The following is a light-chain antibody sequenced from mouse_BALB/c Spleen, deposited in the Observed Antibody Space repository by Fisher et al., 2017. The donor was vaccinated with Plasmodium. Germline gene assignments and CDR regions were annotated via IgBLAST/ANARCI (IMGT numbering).Light chain of an antibody. CDR2: KVS. J-gene: IGKJ5*01. Sequence: DIVLTQSPLSLPVSLGDQVSISCRSSQSLLHSYGDTYLHWHLQRPGQSPKLLIYKVSNRFSGVPDRFTGSGSGTDFTLKISGVEAEDLGIYFCSQSTHLPLTFGAGTKLELK. CDR3: SQSTHLPLT. CDR1: QSLLHSYGDTY. V-gene: IGKV1-110*01.